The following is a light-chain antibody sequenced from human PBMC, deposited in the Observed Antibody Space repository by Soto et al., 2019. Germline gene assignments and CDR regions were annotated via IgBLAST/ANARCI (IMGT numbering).Light chain of an antibody. CDR1: HSISSW. Sequence: DIQMTQSPXTLSASVGDRVTITCRASHSISSWLAWYQQKPGKAPKLLIYKASSLESGVPSRFSGSGSGTEFTLTISSLQPDDFATYYCQQYNSYPWTFGQGTKVEIK. J-gene: IGKJ1*01. V-gene: IGKV1-5*03. CDR3: QQYNSYPWT. CDR2: KAS.